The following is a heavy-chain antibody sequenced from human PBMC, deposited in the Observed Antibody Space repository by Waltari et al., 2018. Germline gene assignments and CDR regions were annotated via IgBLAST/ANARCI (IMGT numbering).Heavy chain of an antibody. D-gene: IGHD5-18*01. V-gene: IGHV3-23*04. CDR3: AKDPQWDKALGS. Sequence: EVQLVESGGALVQPGGSLRLSCAASGFTFSSYGMRWVRQAPGKGLEWVSGISGSGGSTYYADSVKGRFTISRDNSKNTLYLQMNSLRDEDTAVYYCAKDPQWDKALGSWGQGTLVTVSS. CDR1: GFTFSSYG. CDR2: ISGSGGST. J-gene: IGHJ5*02.